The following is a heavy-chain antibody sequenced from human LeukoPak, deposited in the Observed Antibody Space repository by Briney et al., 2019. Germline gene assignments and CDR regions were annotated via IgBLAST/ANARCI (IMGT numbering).Heavy chain of an antibody. Sequence: GGSLRLSCAASGFTFSSYAMHWVSQAPGKGLEYVSAISSNGGSTYYANSVKGRFTISRDNSKNTLYLQMGSLRAEDMAVYYCARSTAMASYDYWGQGTLVTVSS. CDR3: ARSTAMASYDY. J-gene: IGHJ4*02. D-gene: IGHD5-18*01. CDR1: GFTFSSYA. CDR2: ISSNGGST. V-gene: IGHV3-64*01.